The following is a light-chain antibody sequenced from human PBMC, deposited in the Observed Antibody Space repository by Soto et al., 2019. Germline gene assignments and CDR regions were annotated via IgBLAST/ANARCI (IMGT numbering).Light chain of an antibody. CDR3: SSYTTSNTRQIV. CDR2: DVS. V-gene: IGLV2-14*01. J-gene: IGLJ1*01. CDR1: SSEVGAYNS. Sequence: QSVLTQPASLSGSPGQSIAISCTGTSSEVGAYNSVSWYQQYPGKAPKIMIHDVSNRPSGVSDRFSGSKSGNTASLTISGLQAEGEADYYCSSYTTSNTRQIVFGTGTKVTVL.